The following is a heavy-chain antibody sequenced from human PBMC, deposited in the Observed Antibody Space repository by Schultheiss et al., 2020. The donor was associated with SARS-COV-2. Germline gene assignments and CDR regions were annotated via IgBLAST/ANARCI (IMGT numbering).Heavy chain of an antibody. CDR1: GYSISSGYY. D-gene: IGHD6-19*01. V-gene: IGHV4-38-2*01. CDR2: IYYSGST. J-gene: IGHJ5*02. CDR3: ARSNRGWYRTGWFDP. Sequence: SETLSLTCAVSGYSISSGYYWGWIRQPPGKGLEWIGYIYYSGSTNYNPSLKSRVTISVDTSKNQFSLKLSSVTAADTAVYYCARSNRGWYRTGWFDPWGQGTLVTVSS.